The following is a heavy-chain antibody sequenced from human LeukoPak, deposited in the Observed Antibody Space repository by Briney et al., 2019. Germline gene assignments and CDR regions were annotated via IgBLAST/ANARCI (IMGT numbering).Heavy chain of an antibody. CDR2: IIPIFGTA. D-gene: IGHD6-13*01. CDR1: GGTFSSYA. CDR3: ARDYMSSSWSVNWFDP. V-gene: IGHV1-69*13. Sequence: SVKVSCKASGGTFSSYAISWVRQAPGQGLEWMGGIIPIFGTANYAQKFQGRVTITADESTSTAYMELSSLRSEDTAVYYCARDYMSSSWSVNWFDPWGLGTLVTVSS. J-gene: IGHJ5*02.